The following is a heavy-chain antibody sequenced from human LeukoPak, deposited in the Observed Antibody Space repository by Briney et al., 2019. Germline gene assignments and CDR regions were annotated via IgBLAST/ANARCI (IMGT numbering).Heavy chain of an antibody. CDR2: INSDGSST. Sequence: GGSLRLACAASGFTFSTYAMTWVRQAPGKGLVWVSRINSDGSSTNSADSVKGRITISRDNAKNTLYLQMNSLRAEDTAVYYCARDYGDSLDYWGQGTLVTVPS. CDR1: GFTFSTYA. V-gene: IGHV3-74*01. CDR3: ARDYGDSLDY. D-gene: IGHD4-17*01. J-gene: IGHJ4*02.